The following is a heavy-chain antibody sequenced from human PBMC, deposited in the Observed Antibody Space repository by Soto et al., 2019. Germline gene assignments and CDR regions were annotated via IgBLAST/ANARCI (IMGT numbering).Heavy chain of an antibody. Sequence: QVQLVESGGGEVQPGRSLRLSCAASGFTFRSYPMHWVRQAPGKGLEWVAVLSSDEKNKNYTDSVKGRFTISTDNSKNSLYLQMDSRRGEDTAVYSCARDLGSSWSLGGHSFYDGMDVWGQGTTVTVSS. D-gene: IGHD6-13*01. CDR1: GFTFRSYP. CDR3: ARDLGSSWSLGGHSFYDGMDV. CDR2: LSSDEKNK. V-gene: IGHV3-30*04. J-gene: IGHJ6*02.